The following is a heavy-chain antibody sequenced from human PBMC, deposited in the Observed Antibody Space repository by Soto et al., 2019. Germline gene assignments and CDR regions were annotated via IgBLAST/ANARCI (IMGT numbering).Heavy chain of an antibody. CDR3: AKGTTMVRGVIHDAFDI. CDR1: GFTFSSYA. J-gene: IGHJ3*02. V-gene: IGHV3-23*01. Sequence: EVQLLESGGGLVQPGGSLRLSCAASGFTFSSYAMSWVRQAPGKGLEWVSAISGSGGSTYYADSVKGRFTISRDNSKNTLYLQMNSLRAEDTAVYYCAKGTTMVRGVIHDAFDIWGQGTMVTVSS. CDR2: ISGSGGST. D-gene: IGHD3-10*01.